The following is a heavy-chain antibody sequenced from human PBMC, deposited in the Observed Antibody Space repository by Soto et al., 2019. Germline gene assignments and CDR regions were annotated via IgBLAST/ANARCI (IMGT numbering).Heavy chain of an antibody. CDR3: ARDLAAVPRAFDY. CDR2: VYYTGTT. CDR1: GGSISSYF. Sequence: LSLTCTVSGGSISSYFYIWVRQPPGKGLEWIGSVYYTGTTDYNPSLKSRVTISVDTSKTQFSLNLRSVTAADTAVYYCARDLAAVPRAFDYWGRGTLVTVSS. D-gene: IGHD6-13*01. J-gene: IGHJ4*02. V-gene: IGHV4-59*01.